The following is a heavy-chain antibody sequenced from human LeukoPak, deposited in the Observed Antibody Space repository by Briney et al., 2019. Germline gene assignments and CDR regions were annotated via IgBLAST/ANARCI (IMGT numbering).Heavy chain of an antibody. CDR2: INPSGGST. CDR1: GYTFTSYY. V-gene: IGHV1-46*01. J-gene: IGHJ4*02. Sequence: ASVKVSCKASGYTFTSYYMHWVRQAPGQGLEWVGIINPSGGSTSYAQKFQGRVTMTRDTSTSTVYMELSSLRSEDTAVYYCARDSLHYYDSSGNFDYWGQGTLVTVSS. D-gene: IGHD3-22*01. CDR3: ARDSLHYYDSSGNFDY.